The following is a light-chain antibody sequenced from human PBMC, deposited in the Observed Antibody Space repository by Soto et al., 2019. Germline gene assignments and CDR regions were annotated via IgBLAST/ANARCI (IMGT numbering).Light chain of an antibody. V-gene: IGKV3-11*01. CDR3: QQRNSWPLT. J-gene: IGKJ5*01. CDR1: QSVGTY. Sequence: VFTQSPPTLSLSPGERATLSCRASQSVGTYLVWYQQRYGQPPSLLIYDASNRATDVPVRFSGSGSGTDFTLTISSLEPEDVAVYYCQQRNSWPLTFGQGTRLEIK. CDR2: DAS.